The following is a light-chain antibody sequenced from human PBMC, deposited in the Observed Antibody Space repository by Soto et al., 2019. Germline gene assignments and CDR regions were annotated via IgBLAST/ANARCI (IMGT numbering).Light chain of an antibody. CDR2: DAS. V-gene: IGKV1-33*01. CDR1: QDISNY. J-gene: IGKJ3*01. CDR3: QQYDNLPPIP. Sequence: DIQMTQSPSSLSASVGDRVTITCQASQDISNYLNWYQQKPGKAPKLLIYDASNLETGVPSRFSGSRPGTDFTLTISSLQPEDIATYYCQQYDNLPPIPFGPGTKVDIK.